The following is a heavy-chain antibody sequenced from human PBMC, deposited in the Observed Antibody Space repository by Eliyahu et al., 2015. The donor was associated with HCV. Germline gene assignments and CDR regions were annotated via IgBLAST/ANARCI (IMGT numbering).Heavy chain of an antibody. CDR2: TYYRSKWYN. Sequence: QVQLQQSGPGLVKPSQTLSLTCXISGXSXXXXSXXWNWIRQSPSRGLEWLGRTYYRSKWYNDYAVSVKSRITINPDTSKNQFSLQLNSVTPEDTAVYYCARVGIPGGGELTGWFDPWGQGTLVTVSS. CDR1: GXSXXXXSXX. J-gene: IGHJ5*02. V-gene: IGHV6-1*01. D-gene: IGHD3-10*01. CDR3: ARVGIPGGGELTGWFDP.